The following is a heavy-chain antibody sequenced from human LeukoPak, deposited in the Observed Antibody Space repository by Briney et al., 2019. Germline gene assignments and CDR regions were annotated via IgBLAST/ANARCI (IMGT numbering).Heavy chain of an antibody. V-gene: IGHV4-59*12. CDR1: GGSISSYY. CDR3: ARDYKGSGYYLTFDY. D-gene: IGHD3-3*01. J-gene: IGHJ4*02. Sequence: SETLSLTCTVSGGSISSYYWSWIQQPPGKGLEWIGYIYYSGSTNYNPSLKSRVTISVETSKNQFSLKLSSVTAADTAVYYCARDYKGSGYYLTFDYWGQGTLVTVSS. CDR2: IYYSGST.